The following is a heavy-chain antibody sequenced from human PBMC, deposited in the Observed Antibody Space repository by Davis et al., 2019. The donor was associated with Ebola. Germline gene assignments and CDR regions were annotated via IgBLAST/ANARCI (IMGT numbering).Heavy chain of an antibody. Sequence: SETLSLTCSVSGGSISSGGYYWSWIRQRPGKALEWIGYIFYSGITYYNPSLKSRVTISVDTSKNQFSLSLRSVTAADTAVYYCARRAGIHSYYGMDVWGKGTTVTVSS. V-gene: IGHV4-31*03. CDR2: IFYSGIT. D-gene: IGHD3-10*01. CDR1: GGSISSGGYY. CDR3: ARRAGIHSYYGMDV. J-gene: IGHJ6*04.